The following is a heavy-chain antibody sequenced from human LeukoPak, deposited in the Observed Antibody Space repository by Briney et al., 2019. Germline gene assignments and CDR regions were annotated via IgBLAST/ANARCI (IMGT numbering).Heavy chain of an antibody. CDR3: ARGGRPVTRKFDY. CDR2: INHSGST. CDR1: GGSFSGYY. Sequence: PSETLSLTCAVYGGSFSGYYWSWIRQPPGKGLEWIGEINHSGSTNYNPSLKSRVTISVDTFKNQFSLKLSSVTAADTAVYYCARGGRPVTRKFDYWGQGTLVTVSS. J-gene: IGHJ4*02. V-gene: IGHV4-34*01. D-gene: IGHD4-17*01.